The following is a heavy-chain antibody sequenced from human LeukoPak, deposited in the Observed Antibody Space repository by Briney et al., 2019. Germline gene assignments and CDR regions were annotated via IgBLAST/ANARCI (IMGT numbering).Heavy chain of an antibody. CDR1: GFTFSSYW. V-gene: IGHV3-74*01. D-gene: IGHD3-22*01. Sequence: PGGSLRLSCAASGFTFSSYWMHWVRQAPGKGLVWVSRINSDGSTTNYADSVKGRFTISRDNSKNTLYLQMNSLRAEDTAVYYCARSGRYYDSSGYGSRLQHWGQGTLVTVSS. CDR3: ARSGRYYDSSGYGSRLQH. CDR2: INSDGSTT. J-gene: IGHJ1*01.